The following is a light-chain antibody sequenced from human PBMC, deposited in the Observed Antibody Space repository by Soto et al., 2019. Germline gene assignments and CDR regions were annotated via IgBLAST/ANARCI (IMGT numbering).Light chain of an antibody. CDR1: GSDVGAGFD. Sequence: QSALTQPPSVSGAPGQRVIISCTGTGSDVGAGFDVHWYQQLPGRVPTLLNKGNTRRASGVPARFSASRSGTSASLAIAGLQTEDEADYYCQSYAVGIGSIFGGGTKLTVL. V-gene: IGLV1-40*01. CDR3: QSYAVGIGSI. CDR2: GNT. J-gene: IGLJ2*01.